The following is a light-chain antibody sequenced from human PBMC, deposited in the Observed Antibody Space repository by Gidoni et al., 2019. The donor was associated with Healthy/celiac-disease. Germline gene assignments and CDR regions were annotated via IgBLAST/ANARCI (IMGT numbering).Light chain of an antibody. CDR1: QSVSSY. CDR2: DAS. J-gene: IGKJ4*01. V-gene: IGKV3-11*01. CDR3: QQRSNWLALT. Sequence: EIVSTQSPATLSLSPGERATLSCRASQSVSSYLAWYQQKPGQAPRLLIYDASNRATGIPARSSGSGSGTDFTLTISSLEPEDFAVYYCQQRSNWLALTFXGXTKVEIK.